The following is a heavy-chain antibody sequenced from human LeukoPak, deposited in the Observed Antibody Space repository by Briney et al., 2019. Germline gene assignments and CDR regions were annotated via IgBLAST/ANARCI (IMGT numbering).Heavy chain of an antibody. CDR3: AKVSTYSSSAPMDY. J-gene: IGHJ4*02. D-gene: IGHD6-13*01. CDR2: ISWNGGNI. CDR1: GFTFTDYA. Sequence: GGSLRLSCATSGFTFTDYAMHWVRQAPGKGLEWVAGISWNGGNIGYGDSVKGRFTISRDNAKNSLFLEMNSLKAEDMALYYCAKVSTYSSSAPMDYWGQGTLVSVSS. V-gene: IGHV3-9*03.